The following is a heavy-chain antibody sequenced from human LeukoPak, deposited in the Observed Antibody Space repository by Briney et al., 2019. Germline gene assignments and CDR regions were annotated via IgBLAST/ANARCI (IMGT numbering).Heavy chain of an antibody. V-gene: IGHV4-59*01. CDR2: IYYSGST. CDR1: GGSIRSYY. D-gene: IGHD6-19*01. Sequence: SETLSLTCTVSGGSIRSYYSSWIRQPPGKGLEWIGYIYYSGSTNYNPSLKSRVTMSVDTSKNQFSLKLSSVTAADTAVYYCARGAGYTSASRYYYGMYVWGQGTTVTVSS. J-gene: IGHJ6*02. CDR3: ARGAGYTSASRYYYGMYV.